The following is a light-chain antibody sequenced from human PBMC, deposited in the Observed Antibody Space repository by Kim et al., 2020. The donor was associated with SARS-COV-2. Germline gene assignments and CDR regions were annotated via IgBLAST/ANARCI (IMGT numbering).Light chain of an antibody. V-gene: IGLV1-44*01. CDR2: NDN. J-gene: IGLJ3*02. CDR1: TSNIGSNT. CDR3: AAWDDSLNGRV. Sequence: QSVLTQPPSASGTPGQTVTISCSGGTSNIGSNTVNWHRQLPGSAPKVLFYNDNQRPSGVPDRFSGSKSDTSASLAISGLQSEDEADYYCAAWDDSLNGRVFGGGTQLTVL.